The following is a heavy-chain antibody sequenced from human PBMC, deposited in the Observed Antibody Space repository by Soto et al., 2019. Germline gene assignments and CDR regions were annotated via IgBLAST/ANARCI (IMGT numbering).Heavy chain of an antibody. CDR1: GDTFSRYT. J-gene: IGHJ3*01. D-gene: IGHD5-18*01. CDR3: ARGGYIDPSRHFDV. CDR2: IVPNFGTP. Sequence: SVKVSCEASGDTFSRYTFNWVRQAPGQGLEWMGGIVPNFGTPNYAPTFQDRVAITADESTNTAYMEINGLTSEDTAIYYCARGGYIDPSRHFDVWGQGTLVTVSS. V-gene: IGHV1-69*13.